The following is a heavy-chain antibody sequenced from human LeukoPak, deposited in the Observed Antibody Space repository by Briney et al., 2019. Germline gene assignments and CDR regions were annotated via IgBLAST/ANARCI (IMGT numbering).Heavy chain of an antibody. Sequence: GASVKVSCKASGYTFTGYYMHWVRQAPGQGLEWMGWINPNSGGTNYAQKFQGRVTMTRDTSISTAYMELSRLRSDDTAVYYCARDPVIVVVGWFDPWGQGTLVTVSS. CDR1: GYTFTGYY. V-gene: IGHV1-2*02. CDR2: INPNSGGT. J-gene: IGHJ5*02. CDR3: ARDPVIVVVGWFDP. D-gene: IGHD3-22*01.